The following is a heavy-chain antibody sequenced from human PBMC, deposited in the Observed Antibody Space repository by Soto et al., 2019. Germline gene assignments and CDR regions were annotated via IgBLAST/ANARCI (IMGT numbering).Heavy chain of an antibody. V-gene: IGHV1-69*12. J-gene: IGHJ6*02. CDR3: PRARRYGMDV. CDR1: GGTFSSYA. CDR2: IIPIFGTA. Sequence: QVQLVQSGAEVKKPGSSVKVSCKASGGTFSSYAISWVRQAPGQGLEWMGGIIPIFGTANYAQKFQGRVTITADEPTHKANLDRSSVRDMDTHGYFLPRARRYGMDVWGQGTTVTVSS.